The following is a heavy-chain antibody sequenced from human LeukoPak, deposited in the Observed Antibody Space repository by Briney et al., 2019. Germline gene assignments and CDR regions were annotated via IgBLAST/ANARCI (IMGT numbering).Heavy chain of an antibody. CDR2: ITPGGSNM. J-gene: IGHJ4*02. V-gene: IGHV3-21*04. Sequence: GGSLRLSCAASGFTFSTSNMNWVRQTPEKGLEWVSTITPGGSNMYYHDSVKGRFTISRDNAKNLLFLQMNSLRAEDTAVYYCARVGGYSSSWYLAYFDYWGQGTLVTVSS. D-gene: IGHD6-13*01. CDR1: GFTFSTSN. CDR3: ARVGGYSSSWYLAYFDY.